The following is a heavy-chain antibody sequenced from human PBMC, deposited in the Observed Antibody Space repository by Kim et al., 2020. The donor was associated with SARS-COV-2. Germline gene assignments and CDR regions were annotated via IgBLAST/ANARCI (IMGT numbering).Heavy chain of an antibody. J-gene: IGHJ6*02. D-gene: IGHD1-7*01. CDR3: ARVELRYYYYGMDV. Sequence: AQKFQGRVTITADKSTSTAYMELSSLRSEDTAVYYCARVELRYYYYGMDVWGQGTTVTVSS. V-gene: IGHV1-69*04.